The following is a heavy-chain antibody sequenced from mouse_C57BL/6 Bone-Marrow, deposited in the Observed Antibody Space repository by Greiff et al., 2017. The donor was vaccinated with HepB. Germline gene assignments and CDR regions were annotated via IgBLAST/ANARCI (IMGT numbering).Heavy chain of an antibody. Sequence: QVQLKQSGPGLVQPSQSLSITCTVSGFSLTSYGVHWVRQSPGKGLEWLGVIWRGGSTDYNAAFMSRLSITKDNSKSQVFFKMNSLQADDTAIYYCAKNSGYGSSYGYFDVWGTGTTVTVSS. V-gene: IGHV2-5*01. CDR1: GFSLTSYG. CDR3: AKNSGYGSSYGYFDV. D-gene: IGHD1-1*01. CDR2: IWRGGST. J-gene: IGHJ1*03.